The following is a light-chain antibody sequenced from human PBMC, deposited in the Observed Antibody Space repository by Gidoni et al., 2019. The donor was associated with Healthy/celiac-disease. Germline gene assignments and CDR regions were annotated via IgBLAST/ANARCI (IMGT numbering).Light chain of an antibody. J-gene: IGKJ2*01. Sequence: DIQLTKPPSTLSASVGDRVTITCRASQSISSYLNWYQQKPGKAPKLLIYDASSLQSGVPSRFSGSGSGTDFTLTISSLQPEDFATYYCQQNYSTPYTFGQGTKLEIK. V-gene: IGKV1-39*01. CDR2: DAS. CDR3: QQNYSTPYT. CDR1: QSISSY.